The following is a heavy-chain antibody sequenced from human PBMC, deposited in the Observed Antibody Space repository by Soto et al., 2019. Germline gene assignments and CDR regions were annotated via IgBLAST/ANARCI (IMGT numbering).Heavy chain of an antibody. D-gene: IGHD6-6*01. Sequence: SETLSLTSAVYGGSFSGCYWSWIRQPPGKGLEWIGEINHSGSTNYNPSLKSRVTISVDTSKNQFSLKLSSVTAADTAVYYCARGRRIAPRPSWFDPWGQGTLVTASS. CDR2: INHSGST. V-gene: IGHV4-34*01. J-gene: IGHJ5*02. CDR1: GGSFSGCY. CDR3: ARGRRIAPRPSWFDP.